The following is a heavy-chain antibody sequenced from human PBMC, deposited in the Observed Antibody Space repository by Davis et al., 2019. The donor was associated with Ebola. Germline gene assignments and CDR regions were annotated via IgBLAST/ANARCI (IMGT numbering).Heavy chain of an antibody. Sequence: GESLKISCAASGFTFSSYGMHWVRQAPGKGLEWVAVISYDGSNKYYADSVKGRFTISRDNSKNTLYLQMNSLRAEDTAVYYCAKGELVITRGYFDYWGQGTLVTVSS. J-gene: IGHJ4*02. CDR3: AKGELVITRGYFDY. D-gene: IGHD3-22*01. CDR1: GFTFSSYG. V-gene: IGHV3-30*18. CDR2: ISYDGSNK.